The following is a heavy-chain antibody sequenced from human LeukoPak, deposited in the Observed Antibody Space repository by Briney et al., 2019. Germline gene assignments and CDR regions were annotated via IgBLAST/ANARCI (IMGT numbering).Heavy chain of an antibody. J-gene: IGHJ4*02. CDR3: VKVGCGGTRCYGNC. D-gene: IGHD2-2*01. Sequence: GGFLRLSCSASGFAFSTYAMHWVRQVPGKRLEYVSDISSNGGSTYYADSVKGRFTISRDNSKNTLYLQMSSLRVEDTAVYYCVKVGCGGTRCYGNCWGQGTLVTVSS. V-gene: IGHV3-64D*06. CDR1: GFAFSTYA. CDR2: ISSNGGST.